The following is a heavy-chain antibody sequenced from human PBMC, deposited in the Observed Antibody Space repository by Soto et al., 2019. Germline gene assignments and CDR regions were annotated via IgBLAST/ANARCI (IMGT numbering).Heavy chain of an antibody. CDR3: VCGGNFFIY. J-gene: IGHJ4*02. CDR2: MDQDGSET. D-gene: IGHD3-16*01. V-gene: IGHV3-7*01. CDR1: GFTFSTYW. Sequence: ESGGGLVQPGGSLRLSCAASGFTFSTYWMTWVRQPRGKGLEWVANMDQDGSETYYVDSVRGRFTVSRDNAKNSLYLQMNSLRVEDTAVYYCVCGGNFFIYWGQGTLVTVSP.